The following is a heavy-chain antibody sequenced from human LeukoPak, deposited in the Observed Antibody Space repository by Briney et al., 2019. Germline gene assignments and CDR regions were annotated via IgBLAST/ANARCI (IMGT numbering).Heavy chain of an antibody. CDR2: IYHSGST. CDR3: ARRGYSSSWYFDAFDI. D-gene: IGHD6-13*01. V-gene: IGHV4-4*02. Sequence: PSGTLSLPCADSGGSISSSNWWSWVRQPPGKGLEWIGEIYHSGSTNYNPSLKSRVTISVDTSKNQFSLKLGSVTAADTAVYYCARRGYSSSWYFDAFDIWGQGTMVTVSS. CDR1: GGSISSSNW. J-gene: IGHJ3*02.